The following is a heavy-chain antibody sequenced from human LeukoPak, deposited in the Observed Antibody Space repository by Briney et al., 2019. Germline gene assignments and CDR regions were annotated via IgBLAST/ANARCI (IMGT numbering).Heavy chain of an antibody. CDR2: IYSDGSRT. D-gene: IGHD6-19*01. CDR3: VKSPGSGWPV. Sequence: GGSLRLSCAASGFTFSSFAMHWVRQAPGKGLEYLSAIYSDGSRTYYADSVKGRFTVSRDNSKNTLYFEMSSLRVEDTAVYYCVKSPGSGWPVWGQGTLLTVSS. CDR1: GFTFSSFA. V-gene: IGHV3-64D*06. J-gene: IGHJ4*02.